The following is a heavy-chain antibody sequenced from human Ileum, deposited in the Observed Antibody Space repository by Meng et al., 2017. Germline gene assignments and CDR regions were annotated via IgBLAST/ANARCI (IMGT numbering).Heavy chain of an antibody. J-gene: IGHJ4*02. V-gene: IGHV1-18*01. CDR2: IAPYNGDT. D-gene: IGHD3-16*01. CDR1: GYTFTTHA. Sequence: ASVKVSCKTYGYTFTTHAISWVRQAPGQGLEWVGWIAPYNGDTNHAQKFQGRVTMTTDTSTNTAYMELGSLRSDDTAVYYCARFWGVATPAGYWGLGTRVTVSS. CDR3: ARFWGVATPAGY.